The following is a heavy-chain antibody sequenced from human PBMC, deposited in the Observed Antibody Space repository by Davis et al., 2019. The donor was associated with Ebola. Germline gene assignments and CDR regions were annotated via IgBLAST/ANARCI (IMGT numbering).Heavy chain of an antibody. CDR3: AKDQRDCFNNVCSFVDY. V-gene: IGHV3-30*18. CDR1: GFTFNTYG. Sequence: PGGSLRLSCAASGFTFNTYGMHWVRQAPGKGLDWVAVISYYDGRNKKYGDSVKGRFTISRDNSKNTLYLRMNSLRAEDTAVYYCAKDQRDCFNNVCSFVDYWGQGTLVTVSS. J-gene: IGHJ4*02. CDR2: ISYYDGRNK. D-gene: IGHD5/OR15-5a*01.